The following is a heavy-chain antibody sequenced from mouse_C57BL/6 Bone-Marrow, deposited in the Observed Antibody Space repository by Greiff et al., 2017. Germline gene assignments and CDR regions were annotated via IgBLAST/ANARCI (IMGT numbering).Heavy chain of an antibody. CDR3: ARYGLFDY. V-gene: IGHV3-6*01. J-gene: IGHJ2*01. CDR1: GYSITSGYY. D-gene: IGHD1-2*01. CDR2: ISYDGSN. Sequence: EVKLEESGPGLVKPSQSLSLTCSVTGYSITSGYYWNWIRQFPGNKLEWMGYISYDGSNNYNPSLKNRISITRDTSKNQFFLKLNSVTTEDTATYYCARYGLFDYWGQGTTLTVSS.